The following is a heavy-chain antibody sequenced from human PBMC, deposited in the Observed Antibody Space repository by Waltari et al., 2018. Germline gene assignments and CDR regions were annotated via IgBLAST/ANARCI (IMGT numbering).Heavy chain of an antibody. J-gene: IGHJ4*02. CDR1: GGSFSGYY. Sequence: QVQLQQWGAGLLKPSETLSLTCAVYGGSFSGYYWSWIRQPPGKGLEWIGEINHSGSTNYNPSLKSRVTISVDTSKNQFSLKLSSVTAADTAVYYCATSRLPESSLRTFDYWGQGTLVTVSS. CDR3: ATSRLPESSLRTFDY. CDR2: INHSGST. D-gene: IGHD3-10*01. V-gene: IGHV4-34*01.